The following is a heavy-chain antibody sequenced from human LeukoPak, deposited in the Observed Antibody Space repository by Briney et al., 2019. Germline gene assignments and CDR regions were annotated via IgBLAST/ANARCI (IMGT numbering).Heavy chain of an antibody. Sequence: KPGGSLRLSCAASGFTFSSYGMHWVRQAPGKGLEWVSSISSSSAYIYYADSVKGRFTISRDNAENSLYLQMNSLRAEDTAVYYCAAAAPGTDWLDPWGQGTLVTVSS. J-gene: IGHJ5*02. V-gene: IGHV3-21*01. CDR3: AAAAPGTDWLDP. D-gene: IGHD6-13*01. CDR2: ISSSSAYI. CDR1: GFTFSSYG.